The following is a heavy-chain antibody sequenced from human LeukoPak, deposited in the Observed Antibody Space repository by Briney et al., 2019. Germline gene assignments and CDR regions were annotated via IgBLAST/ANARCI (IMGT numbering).Heavy chain of an antibody. J-gene: IGHJ6*04. CDR2: IRYDGSNK. V-gene: IGHV3-30*02. CDR1: GFTFSSYG. Sequence: VGPLRLSCAASGFTFSSYGMHWVRQAPGKGLEWVAFIRYDGSNKYYADSVKGRFTISRDNSKNTLYLQMNSLRAEDTAVYYCAKDKVALTGGRVDVWGKGTTVTVSS. D-gene: IGHD7-27*01. CDR3: AKDKVALTGGRVDV.